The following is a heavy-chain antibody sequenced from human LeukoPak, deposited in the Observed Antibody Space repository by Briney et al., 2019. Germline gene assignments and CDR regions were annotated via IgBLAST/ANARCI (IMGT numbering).Heavy chain of an antibody. CDR1: GGSFSGYY. CDR2: INHSGST. Sequence: SETLSLTCAVYGGSFSGYYWSWIRQPPGKGLEWIGEINHSGSTNYNPSLKSRVTISVDTSKNQFSLKLSSETAADTAVYYCARRHDYGDYVCDYWGQGTLVTVSS. CDR3: ARRHDYGDYVCDY. D-gene: IGHD4-17*01. V-gene: IGHV4-34*01. J-gene: IGHJ4*02.